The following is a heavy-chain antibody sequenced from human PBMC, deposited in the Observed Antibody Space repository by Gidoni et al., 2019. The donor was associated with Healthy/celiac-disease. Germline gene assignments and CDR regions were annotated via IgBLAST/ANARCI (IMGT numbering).Heavy chain of an antibody. J-gene: IGHJ4*02. Sequence: EVQLVESGGGLVKPGGSLRLSCAASGFTFRNAWMSWVRQAPGKGLEWVGRIKSKTDGGTTDYAAPVKGRFTISRDDSKNTLYLQMNSLKTEDTAVYYCTTDGGWGLDATVTTYWGQGTLVTVSS. V-gene: IGHV3-15*01. CDR3: TTDGGWGLDATVTTY. CDR1: GFTFRNAW. CDR2: IKSKTDGGTT. D-gene: IGHD4-17*01.